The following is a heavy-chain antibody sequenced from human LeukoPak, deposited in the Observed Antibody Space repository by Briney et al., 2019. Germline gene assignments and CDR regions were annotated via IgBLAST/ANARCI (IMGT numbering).Heavy chain of an antibody. J-gene: IGHJ4*02. V-gene: IGHV3-72*01. Sequence: GGSLRLSCAASGYTLSDHYIDWVRQAPGKGLEWIGRYRNRANGYTTEYATSVRCSISFSRDDSKNSLYLQMSSLKTEDTAEYYCARTNTGTRVDCDSGGQGTLVTVSS. CDR3: ARTNTGTRVDCDS. CDR1: GYTLSDHY. CDR2: YRNRANGYTT. D-gene: IGHD4-17*01.